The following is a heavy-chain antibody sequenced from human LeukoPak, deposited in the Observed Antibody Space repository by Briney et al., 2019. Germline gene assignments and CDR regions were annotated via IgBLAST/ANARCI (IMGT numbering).Heavy chain of an antibody. Sequence: PSETLSLTCTVSGGSISSYYWSWIRQPAGKGLESIGHISTSGSTNYNPSLKSRVTMSVDTSENQFSLKLSSVTAADTAVYYCARKVPNDSSGYYYRGQFDPWGQGTLVTVSS. D-gene: IGHD3-22*01. J-gene: IGHJ5*02. V-gene: IGHV4-4*07. CDR2: ISTSGST. CDR3: ARKVPNDSSGYYYRGQFDP. CDR1: GGSISSYY.